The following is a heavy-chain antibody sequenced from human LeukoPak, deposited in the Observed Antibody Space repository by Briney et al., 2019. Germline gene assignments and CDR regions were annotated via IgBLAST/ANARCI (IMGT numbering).Heavy chain of an antibody. D-gene: IGHD2-2*02. Sequence: ASVKVSCKASGYTFTGYYMHWVRQAPGQGLEWMGWINPNSGGTNYAQKFQGRVTMTRDTSISTAYMELSRLRSDDTAVYYCARDIVVVPAAIFHAFDIWGQGTMVTVSS. CDR3: ARDIVVVPAAIFHAFDI. V-gene: IGHV1-2*02. J-gene: IGHJ3*02. CDR1: GYTFTGYY. CDR2: INPNSGGT.